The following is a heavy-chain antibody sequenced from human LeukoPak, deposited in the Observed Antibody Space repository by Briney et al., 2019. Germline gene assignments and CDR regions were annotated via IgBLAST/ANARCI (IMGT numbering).Heavy chain of an antibody. CDR2: LSDSGGST. V-gene: IGHV3-23*01. CDR3: ARDYHGDPYYYYTDV. J-gene: IGHJ6*03. D-gene: IGHD4-17*01. CDR1: GFTFGTYW. Sequence: GGSLRLSCGVSGFTFGTYWMHWVRQAPGKGLVWVSSLSDSGGSTYYADSVKGRFTISRDNSKNTLYLQMNSLRAEDTAVYYCARDYHGDPYYYYTDVWGKGTTVTISS.